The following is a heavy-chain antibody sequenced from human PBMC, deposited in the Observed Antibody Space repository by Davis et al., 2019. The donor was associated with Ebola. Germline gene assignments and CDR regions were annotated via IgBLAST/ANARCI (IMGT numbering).Heavy chain of an antibody. D-gene: IGHD6-13*01. Sequence: ASSVKVSCKASGYTFTSYDINWLRQATGQGLEWMGWMNPNSGNTGYAQKFQGRVTMTRNTSISTAYMELGSLRSEDTAVYYCARMAAALYYYGMDVWGQGTTVTVSS. CDR3: ARMAAALYYYGMDV. J-gene: IGHJ6*02. CDR2: MNPNSGNT. CDR1: GYTFTSYD. V-gene: IGHV1-8*01.